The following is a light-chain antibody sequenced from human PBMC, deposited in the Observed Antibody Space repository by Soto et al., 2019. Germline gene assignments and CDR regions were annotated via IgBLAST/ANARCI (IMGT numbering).Light chain of an antibody. CDR3: QHDKCFPWT. V-gene: IGKV1-5*03. CDR1: QIIDTW. Sequence: DIQMSQSPSTLSGSVGDRFTITCRASQIIDTWLAWYQQKPGEVPKVLIYKVSNLQRGVPSRFSGSGSGTEFTLTISGLQPDDFATYYCQHDKCFPWTFGQGTKVDIK. J-gene: IGKJ1*01. CDR2: KVS.